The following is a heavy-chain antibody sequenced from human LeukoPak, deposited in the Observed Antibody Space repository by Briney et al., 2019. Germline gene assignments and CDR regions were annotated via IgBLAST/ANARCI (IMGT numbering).Heavy chain of an antibody. D-gene: IGHD5-18*01. V-gene: IGHV3-74*01. Sequence: GGSLRLSCEASGFSFISYWMHWVRQAPGKGLVWVSRLNSDGNIINYADSVKGRFTMSRDNAKNTLYLQMNSLRAEDTAVYFCVRDGYNPYYYYYMDVWGKGTTVTISS. J-gene: IGHJ6*03. CDR1: GFSFISYW. CDR2: LNSDGNII. CDR3: VRDGYNPYYYYYMDV.